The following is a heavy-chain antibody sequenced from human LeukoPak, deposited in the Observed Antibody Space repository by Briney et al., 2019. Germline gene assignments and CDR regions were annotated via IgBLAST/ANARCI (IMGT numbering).Heavy chain of an antibody. J-gene: IGHJ1*01. Sequence: GGPLRLSCAASGFTVSSNYMSWVRQAPGKGLEWVSIIYSGGSTYYADSVKGRFTISRDNSKNTLYLQMNSLRAEDTAVYYCARGNYYDSSGFYSEYFQHWGQGTLVTVSS. CDR2: IYSGGST. V-gene: IGHV3-53*01. CDR3: ARGNYYDSSGFYSEYFQH. CDR1: GFTVSSNY. D-gene: IGHD3-22*01.